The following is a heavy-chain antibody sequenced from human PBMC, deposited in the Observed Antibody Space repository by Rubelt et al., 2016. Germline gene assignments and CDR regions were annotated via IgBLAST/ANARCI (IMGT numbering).Heavy chain of an antibody. J-gene: IGHJ4*02. CDR1: GYTFTSYG. Sequence: QVQLVQSGAEVKKPGASVKVSCKASGYTFTSYGISWVRQAPGQGLEWMGWISAYNGNINYEQKLQGRVTMTTDTATSTVYMELRSLRSDDTAVYYCARASRWAVAGWNYWGQGTLVTVSS. CDR3: ARASRWAVAGWNY. CDR2: ISAYNGNI. D-gene: IGHD6-19*01. V-gene: IGHV1-18*01.